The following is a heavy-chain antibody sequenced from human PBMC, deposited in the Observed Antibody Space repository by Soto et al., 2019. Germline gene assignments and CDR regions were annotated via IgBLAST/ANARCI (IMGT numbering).Heavy chain of an antibody. CDR3: ARATSYYDILPGLDD. D-gene: IGHD3-9*01. J-gene: IGHJ4*02. Sequence: GASVKVSCKASGGTFSSYSISWVRQAPGQGLEWMGGIIPIFGTANYAQKFQGRVTITADESTSTAYMELSSLRSEDTAVYYCARATSYYDILPGLDDGGQGTLVTVSS. CDR2: IIPIFGTA. V-gene: IGHV1-69*13. CDR1: GGTFSSYS.